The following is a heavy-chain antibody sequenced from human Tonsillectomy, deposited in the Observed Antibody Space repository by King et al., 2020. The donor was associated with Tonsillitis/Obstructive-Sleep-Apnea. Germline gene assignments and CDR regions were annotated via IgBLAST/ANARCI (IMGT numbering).Heavy chain of an antibody. J-gene: IGHJ4*02. D-gene: IGHD5-12*01. CDR3: ASVMYGGYPDY. Sequence: VQLVESGGGLVQPGGSLRLSCAASGFTFSSYWMHWVRQAPGKGLVWVSRIKSDGSSTNYADSVKGRFTISRDNAKNTLYLQMNSLRADDTAVYYCASVMYGGYPDYWGQGTLVTVSS. CDR1: GFTFSSYW. V-gene: IGHV3-74*01. CDR2: IKSDGSST.